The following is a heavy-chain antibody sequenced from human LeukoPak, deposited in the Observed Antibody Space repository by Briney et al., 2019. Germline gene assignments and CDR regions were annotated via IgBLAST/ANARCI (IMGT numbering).Heavy chain of an antibody. V-gene: IGHV5-51*01. D-gene: IGHD4-17*01. CDR3: VRLGDYGDYAEY. CDR1: GYSFINYW. J-gene: IGHJ4*02. CDR2: IYPGDSDT. Sequence: GESLKISCTGSGYSFINYWIGWVRQMPGKGLEWMGIIYPGDSDTRYSPTFQGQVTISADRSISTAYLQWSSLKASDTAMYYCVRLGDYGDYAEYWGQGTLVTVSS.